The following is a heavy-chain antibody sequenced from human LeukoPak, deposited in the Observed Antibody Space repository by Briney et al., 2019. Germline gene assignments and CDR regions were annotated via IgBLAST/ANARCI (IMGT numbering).Heavy chain of an antibody. CDR2: IRSDGSNT. V-gene: IGHV3-30*02. D-gene: IGHD3-10*01. J-gene: IGHJ4*02. CDR1: GFSFSDFD. CDR3: AIIPLGGRFDY. Sequence: GGALRLSCAKSGFSFSDFDMQRVRQAPGPGVEGGAFIRSDGSNTYYGDSVKGRFTISRDNSKKILHLQMNSLRPGDTALYYCAIIPLGGRFDYWGQGTLVIVSS.